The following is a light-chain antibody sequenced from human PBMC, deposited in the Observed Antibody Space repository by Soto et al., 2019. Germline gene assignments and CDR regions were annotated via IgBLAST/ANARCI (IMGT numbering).Light chain of an antibody. CDR3: CSYAGSSTS. CDR1: SSDVGSYNL. Sequence: QSVVTQPAALSGSPGYSITISCTGTSSDVGSYNLVSWYQQHPGKAPKLMIYEGSKRPSGVSNRFSGSKSGNTASLTISGLQAEDEADYYCCSYAGSSTSFGTGTKVTV. CDR2: EGS. V-gene: IGLV2-23*01. J-gene: IGLJ1*01.